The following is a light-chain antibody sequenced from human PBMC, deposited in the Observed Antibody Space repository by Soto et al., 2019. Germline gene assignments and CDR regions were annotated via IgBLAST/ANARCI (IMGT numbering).Light chain of an antibody. CDR2: EVS. Sequence: QSGLTQPASVSGSPGQSITISCTGTSSDIGGYNYVSWYQQHPGKAPKLVISEVSNRPSEISYRFSGSKSGNTASLTISGLQAEDEADYYCSSYTNTIPVVFGGGTKLTVL. V-gene: IGLV2-14*01. CDR1: SSDIGGYNY. CDR3: SSYTNTIPVV. J-gene: IGLJ2*01.